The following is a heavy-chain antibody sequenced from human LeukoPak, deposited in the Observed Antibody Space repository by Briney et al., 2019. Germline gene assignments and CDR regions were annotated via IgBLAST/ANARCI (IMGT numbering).Heavy chain of an antibody. CDR3: ARRLHYFDY. J-gene: IGHJ4*02. D-gene: IGHD2-21*02. Sequence: SETLSLTCTVSGGSISSTYDHWDWIRQSPGKGLEWLGSIRYSGTTYYNLSLKGRVTMFVDTSNNQFSLRLRSVTAADTAVYYCARRLHYFDYWGQGSLVTVSS. CDR1: GGSISSTYDH. V-gene: IGHV4-39*01. CDR2: IRYSGTT.